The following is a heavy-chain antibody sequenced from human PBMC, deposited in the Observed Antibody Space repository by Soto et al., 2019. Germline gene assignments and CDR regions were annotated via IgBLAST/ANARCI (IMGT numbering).Heavy chain of an antibody. Sequence: SETLSLTCAVYVGSFSEFYWNWIRQPPGKGLEWIGEINHSESTKYNPSLKSRVTISVDTSKNQFSLKLSSVTAADTAVYYCARGLLDLVRGARYGMDVWGQGTTVTVSS. CDR1: VGSFSEFY. V-gene: IGHV4-34*01. D-gene: IGHD3-10*01. J-gene: IGHJ6*02. CDR2: INHSEST. CDR3: ARGLLDLVRGARYGMDV.